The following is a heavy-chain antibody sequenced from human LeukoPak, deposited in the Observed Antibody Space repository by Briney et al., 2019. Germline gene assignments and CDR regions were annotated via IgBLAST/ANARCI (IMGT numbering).Heavy chain of an antibody. CDR1: GFTFSNAY. V-gene: IGHV3-15*07. Sequence: GGSLRLSCAAPGFTFSNAYMNWVRQAPGKGLEWVGRIKPKTDGETTEYAAPVKGRFSISRDDSKNILYLQMNSLKTEDTAVYYCITPLPYSAQGGQGTLVTVSS. J-gene: IGHJ4*02. CDR2: IKPKTDGETT. CDR3: ITPLPYSAQ. D-gene: IGHD2-21*01.